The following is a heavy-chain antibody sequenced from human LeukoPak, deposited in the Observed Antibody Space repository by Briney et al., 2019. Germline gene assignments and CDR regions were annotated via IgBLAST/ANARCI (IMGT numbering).Heavy chain of an antibody. J-gene: IGHJ4*02. Sequence: GASVKVSCKASGYTFTSYYMHWVRQAPGQGLEWMGIINPSGGSTSYAQKFQGRVTMTRDTSTSTVYMELSSLRSEDTAVYYCARDGEYGTGSYYRGCFDYWGQGTLVTVSS. D-gene: IGHD3-10*01. V-gene: IGHV1-46*01. CDR3: ARDGEYGTGSYYRGCFDY. CDR2: INPSGGST. CDR1: GYTFTSYY.